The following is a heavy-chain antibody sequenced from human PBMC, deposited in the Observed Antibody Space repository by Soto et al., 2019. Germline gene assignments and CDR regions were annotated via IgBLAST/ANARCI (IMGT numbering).Heavy chain of an antibody. V-gene: IGHV4-31*03. CDR1: GGSISSGGYY. CDR3: ARDLGEFKTTGVRGWFDP. Sequence: QVQLQESGPGLVKPSQTLSLTYTVSGGSISSGGYYWSWIRQHPGKGLEWIGYIYYSGSTYYSPSLKSRVTISVDTSKNPFSLKLSSVTAADTAVYYCARDLGEFKTTGVRGWFDPWGQGTLVTVSS. J-gene: IGHJ5*02. CDR2: IYYSGST. D-gene: IGHD4-4*01.